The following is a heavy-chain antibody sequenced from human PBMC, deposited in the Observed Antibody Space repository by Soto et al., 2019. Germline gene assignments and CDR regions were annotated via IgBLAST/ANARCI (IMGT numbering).Heavy chain of an antibody. Sequence: SETRSLTCAVYGVSFSGYYWSWIRQPPGKGLEWIGEINHSGSTNYNPSLKSRVTISVDTSKNQFSLKLSSVTAADTAVYYCARGLRGYGDYPSYYYYMDVWGKGTTVTVSS. CDR1: GVSFSGYY. D-gene: IGHD4-17*01. CDR3: ARGLRGYGDYPSYYYYMDV. V-gene: IGHV4-34*01. J-gene: IGHJ6*03. CDR2: INHSGST.